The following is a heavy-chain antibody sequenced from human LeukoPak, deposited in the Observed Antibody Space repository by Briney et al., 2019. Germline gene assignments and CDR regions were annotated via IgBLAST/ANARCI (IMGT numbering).Heavy chain of an antibody. CDR3: ARGGGCGGDCYTQHYYYYYGMDV. CDR2: IIPIFGTA. D-gene: IGHD2-21*02. Sequence: SVKVSRKASGGTFSSYAISWVRQAPGQGLEWMGGIIPIFGTANYAQKFQGRVTITADESTSTAYMELSSLRSEDTAVYYCARGGGCGGDCYTQHYYYYYGMDVWGQGTTVTVSS. V-gene: IGHV1-69*13. J-gene: IGHJ6*02. CDR1: GGTFSSYA.